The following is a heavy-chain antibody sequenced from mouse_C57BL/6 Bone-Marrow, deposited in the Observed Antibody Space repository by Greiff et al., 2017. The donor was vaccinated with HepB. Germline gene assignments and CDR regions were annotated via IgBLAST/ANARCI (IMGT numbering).Heavy chain of an antibody. CDR3: TTDDGYPHYYAMDY. J-gene: IGHJ4*01. CDR2: IDPENGDT. D-gene: IGHD2-3*01. V-gene: IGHV14-4*01. CDR1: GFNIKDDY. Sequence: VQLQQSGAELVRPGASVKLSCTASGFNIKDDYLHWVKQRPEQGLEWIGWIDPENGDTEYASKFQGKATITADTSSNTAYLQLSSLTSEDTAVDYFTTDDGYPHYYAMDYWGQGTSVTVSS.